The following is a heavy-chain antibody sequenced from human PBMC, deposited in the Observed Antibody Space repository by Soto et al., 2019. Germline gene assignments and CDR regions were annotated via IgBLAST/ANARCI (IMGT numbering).Heavy chain of an antibody. CDR3: ARDLGVGEYDFWSIDYYGMDV. J-gene: IGHJ6*02. Sequence: GGSLRLSCAASGFTFSSYAMHWVRQAPGKGLEWVAVISYDGSNKYYADSVKGRFTISRDNSKNTLYLQMNSLRAEDTAVYYCARDLGVGEYDFWSIDYYGMDVWGQGTTVTVSS. V-gene: IGHV3-30-3*01. CDR2: ISYDGSNK. CDR1: GFTFSSYA. D-gene: IGHD3-3*01.